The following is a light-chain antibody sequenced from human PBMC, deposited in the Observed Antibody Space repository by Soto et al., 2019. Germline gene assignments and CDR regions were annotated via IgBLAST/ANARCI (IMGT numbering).Light chain of an antibody. CDR1: HSVASTY. J-gene: IGKJ2*01. CDR2: GAS. CDR3: QQYGSSSFT. V-gene: IGKV3-20*01. Sequence: EIVLTQPPATLSLSPGEGATLSCRASHSVASTYLAWYQQKPGLAPRLIIYGASNRASGTPDRLSGGGSGTDFTLTISRLEPEDFAVYYCQQYGSSSFTFGQGTKLEIK.